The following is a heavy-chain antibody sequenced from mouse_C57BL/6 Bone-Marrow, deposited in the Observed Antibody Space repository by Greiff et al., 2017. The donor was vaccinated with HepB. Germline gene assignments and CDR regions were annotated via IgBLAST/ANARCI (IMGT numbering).Heavy chain of an antibody. CDR1: GFTFSSYG. V-gene: IGHV5-6*01. D-gene: IGHD2-1*01. CDR2: ISSGGSYT. J-gene: IGHJ4*01. Sequence: EVMLVESGGDLVKPGGSLKLSCAASGFTFSSYGMSWVRQTPDKRLEWVATISSGGSYTYYPDSVKGRFTISRDNAKNTLYLQMSSLKSEDTAMYYCARQAGLLWYRGAMDYWGQGTSVTVSS. CDR3: ARQAGLLWYRGAMDY.